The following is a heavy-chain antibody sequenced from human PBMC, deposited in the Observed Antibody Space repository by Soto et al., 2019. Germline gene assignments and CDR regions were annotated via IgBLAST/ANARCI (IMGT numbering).Heavy chain of an antibody. D-gene: IGHD3-10*01. CDR1: GFTFDDYA. J-gene: IGHJ3*02. Sequence: QAVGSLRLSCAASGFTFDDYAMHWVRQAPGKGLEWVSGISWNSGSIGYADSVKGRFTISRDNAKNSLYLQMNSLRAEDTALYYCAKDIYVRGSGKDAFDIWGQGTMVTVSS. V-gene: IGHV3-9*01. CDR3: AKDIYVRGSGKDAFDI. CDR2: ISWNSGSI.